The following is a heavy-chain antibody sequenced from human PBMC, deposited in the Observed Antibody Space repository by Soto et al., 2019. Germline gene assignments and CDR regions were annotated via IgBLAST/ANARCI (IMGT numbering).Heavy chain of an antibody. D-gene: IGHD4-17*01. Sequence: GGSLRLSCAASGFTFSSYGMHWVRQAPGKGLEWVAVIWYDGSNKYYADSVKGRFTISRDNSKNTLYLQMNSLRAEDTAVYYCARDAGYGDYAFYYYGMDVWGQGTTVTVSS. CDR1: GFTFSSYG. CDR2: IWYDGSNK. V-gene: IGHV3-33*01. CDR3: ARDAGYGDYAFYYYGMDV. J-gene: IGHJ6*02.